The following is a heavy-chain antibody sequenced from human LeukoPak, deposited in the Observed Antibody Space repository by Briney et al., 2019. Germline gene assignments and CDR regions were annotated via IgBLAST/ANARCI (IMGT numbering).Heavy chain of an antibody. J-gene: IGHJ4*02. V-gene: IGHV4-59*01. CDR3: ARENYYDGSGSPSASAPVDH. CDR2: IYYSGSI. Sequence: PSETLSLTCTVSGASISSYYWSWIRQPPGKGLEWIGDIYYSGSIKYNPSLKSRVTMSVDTSKNQFSLKLSSVTAADTAVYYCARENYYDGSGSPSASAPVDHWGQGTLVTVSS. CDR1: GASISSYY. D-gene: IGHD3-22*01.